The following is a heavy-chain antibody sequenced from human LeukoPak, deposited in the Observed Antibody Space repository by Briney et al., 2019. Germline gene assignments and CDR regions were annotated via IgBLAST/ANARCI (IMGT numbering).Heavy chain of an antibody. J-gene: IGHJ4*02. V-gene: IGHV3-23*01. CDR1: GFTFTTYG. Sequence: PGTSLRLSCAASGFTFTTYGMHWVRQAPGKGLEWVSAISGSGGSTYYADSVKGRFTISRDNSKNTLYLQMNSLRAEDTAVYYCAKVSQVSSITILGVVTPYFDYWGQGTLVTVSS. CDR2: ISGSGGST. CDR3: AKVSQVSSITILGVVTPYFDY. D-gene: IGHD3-3*01.